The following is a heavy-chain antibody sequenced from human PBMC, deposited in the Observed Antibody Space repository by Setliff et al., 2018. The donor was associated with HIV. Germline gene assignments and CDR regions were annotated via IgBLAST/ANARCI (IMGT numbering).Heavy chain of an antibody. D-gene: IGHD2-2*03. CDR1: GFTFSSYS. CDR3: AKDRVGYCSSISCPGGFDY. CDR2: ISGSGGST. V-gene: IGHV3-23*01. Sequence: HPGGSLRLSCAASGFTFSSYSMNWVRQAPGKGLEWVSAISGSGGSTYYADSVKGRFTISRDKSKNTVYLQMYSLRAEDTALYYCAKDRVGYCSSISCPGGFDYWGQGTLVTVSS. J-gene: IGHJ4*02.